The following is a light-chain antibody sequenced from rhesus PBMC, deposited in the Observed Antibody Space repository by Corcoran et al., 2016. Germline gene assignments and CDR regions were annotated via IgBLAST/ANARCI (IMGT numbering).Light chain of an antibody. V-gene: IGKV1-22*01. CDR3: QHYSSGPRT. CDR1: QSISSW. CDR2: KAS. Sequence: DIQMTQSPSSLSASVGDTVTITCRASQSISSWLAWYQQKPGKAPKILVYKASTSQSGVPSRFSGSGSGTDFTLTINSLQSEDFATYYCQHYSSGPRTFGQGTKVEIK. J-gene: IGKJ1*01.